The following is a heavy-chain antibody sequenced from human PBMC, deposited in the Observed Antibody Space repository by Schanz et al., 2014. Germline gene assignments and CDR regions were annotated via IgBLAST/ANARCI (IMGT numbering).Heavy chain of an antibody. J-gene: IGHJ1*01. CDR2: MNPTTGNR. V-gene: IGHV1-8*01. D-gene: IGHD4-17*01. CDR1: GYSFTTYD. Sequence: QVQLVQSGAEVKKPGASVRVSCKASGYSFTTYDVNWVRQATGQGLEWMGWMNPTTGNRGYAQNFQGRVTMTRSSALTTVYMEMTDLNFEDAGFYYWAIHYGDRPLWGQGTMIAVSS. CDR3: AIHYGDRPL.